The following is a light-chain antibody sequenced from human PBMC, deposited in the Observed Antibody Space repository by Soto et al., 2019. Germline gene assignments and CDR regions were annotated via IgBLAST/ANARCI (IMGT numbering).Light chain of an antibody. CDR1: QSVLYNSNNKNY. Sequence: DIVMTQSPDSLAVSLGERATINCKSSQSVLYNSNNKNYLSWYQQKPGQTPKLLIYWASTRESGVPDRFSGSGSGADFTLTISSLEAEDVAAYYCQQYYSTPLTFGGGTKVEIK. CDR2: WAS. V-gene: IGKV4-1*01. J-gene: IGKJ4*01. CDR3: QQYYSTPLT.